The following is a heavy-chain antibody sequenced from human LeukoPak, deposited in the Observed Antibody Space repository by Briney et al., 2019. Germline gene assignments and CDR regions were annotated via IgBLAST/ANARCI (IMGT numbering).Heavy chain of an antibody. J-gene: IGHJ4*02. V-gene: IGHV3-30*18. CDR1: GFTXSSYG. CDR3: AKPRYYDSSGYPRFGRGPIDY. CDR2: XXYDGXNK. D-gene: IGHD3-22*01. Sequence: RLSXXXAGFTXSSYGMHWVRQAPGKGLEWXXXXXYDGXNKYYADSVKGRFTISRDNSKNTLYLQMNSLRAEDTAVYYCAKPRYYDSSGYPRFGRGPIDYWGQGTLVTVSS.